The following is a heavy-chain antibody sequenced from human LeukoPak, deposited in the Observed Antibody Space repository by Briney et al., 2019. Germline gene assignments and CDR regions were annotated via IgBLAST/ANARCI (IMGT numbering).Heavy chain of an antibody. Sequence: RPSETLSLTCTASDDSISRDFWTWIRQPPGKGLEWIGYIRYSGRTEYNPSLKSRVTISIQTSKNQFSLKLTSVTAADTAVYYCARDYPYGSGSYFGYYYYGMDVWGQGTTVTVSS. D-gene: IGHD3-10*01. J-gene: IGHJ6*02. CDR3: ARDYPYGSGSYFGYYYYGMDV. CDR1: DDSISRDF. CDR2: IRYSGRT. V-gene: IGHV4-59*12.